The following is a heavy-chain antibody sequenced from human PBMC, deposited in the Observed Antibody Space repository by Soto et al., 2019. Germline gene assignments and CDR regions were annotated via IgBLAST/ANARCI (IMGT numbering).Heavy chain of an antibody. CDR1: GGSISSYY. D-gene: IGHD4-17*01. J-gene: IGHJ4*02. CDR3: ARRYGDCFDY. CDR2: IYYSGST. V-gene: IGHV4-59*08. Sequence: PSETLSLTCTVSGGSISSYYWSWIRQPPGKGLEWIGYIYYSGSTNYNPSLKSRVTISVDTSKNQFSLKLSSVTAADTAVYYCARRYGDCFDYWGQGTLVIVSS.